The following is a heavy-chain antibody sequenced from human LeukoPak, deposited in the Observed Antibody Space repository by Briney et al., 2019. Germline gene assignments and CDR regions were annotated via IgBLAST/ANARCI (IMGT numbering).Heavy chain of an antibody. D-gene: IGHD6-19*01. CDR3: TRAGYSSGFDS. J-gene: IGHJ5*01. V-gene: IGHV3-74*03. CDR1: GFTFSGYW. CDR2: INSDGYSI. Sequence: HPGGSLRLSCAASGFTFSGYWMHWVRQAPGKGLVWVSRINSDGYSITYADSVKGRFTISRDNAKNTLYLQMNSLMAEDTAVYFCTRAGYSSGFDSWGQGTLVTVSS.